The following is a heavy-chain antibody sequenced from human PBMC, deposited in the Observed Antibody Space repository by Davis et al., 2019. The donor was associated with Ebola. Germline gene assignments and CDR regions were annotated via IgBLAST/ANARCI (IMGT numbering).Heavy chain of an antibody. CDR1: GFTFTYSG. Sequence: GGSLRLSCATSGFTFTYSGIHWVRQAPGKGLEWVAVISFDGSDTYYADSVKGRFTISRDNSKTTVDLQMNSLRPEDTALYYCAKDARGGYYYADFWGQGTLVTVSS. CDR2: ISFDGSDT. D-gene: IGHD3-22*01. CDR3: AKDARGGYYYADF. V-gene: IGHV3-30*18. J-gene: IGHJ4*02.